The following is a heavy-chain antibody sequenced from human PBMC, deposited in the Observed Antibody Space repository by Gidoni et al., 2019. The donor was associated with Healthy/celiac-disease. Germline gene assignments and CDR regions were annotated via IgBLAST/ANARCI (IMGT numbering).Heavy chain of an antibody. V-gene: IGHV3-15*01. CDR2: IKSKTDGGTT. CDR3: TTQDPRKGYGSGSYCFDY. D-gene: IGHD3-10*01. Sequence: EVQLVEPGGGSAKPGGSLRLSCAASGFTFRTGWMRWVRQAPGKGLEWVGRIKSKTDGGTTDYAAPMKGRFTISRDDSKNTLYLQMNSLKTEDTAVYYCTTQDPRKGYGSGSYCFDYWGQGTLVTVSS. J-gene: IGHJ4*02. CDR1: GFTFRTGW.